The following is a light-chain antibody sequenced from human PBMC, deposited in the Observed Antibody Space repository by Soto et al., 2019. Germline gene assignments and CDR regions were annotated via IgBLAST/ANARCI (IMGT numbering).Light chain of an antibody. V-gene: IGKV1-9*01. Sequence: IQLTQSPSSLSASVGDRVTITCRASQDISSYLAWYRQKPGKAPKLLIYLASTLHSGVPSSFSGSGSGTDFSLTISSLQPEDAATYYCQSLNRFPHSFXGGTKVDIK. CDR2: LAS. CDR3: QSLNRFPHS. CDR1: QDISSY. J-gene: IGKJ4*01.